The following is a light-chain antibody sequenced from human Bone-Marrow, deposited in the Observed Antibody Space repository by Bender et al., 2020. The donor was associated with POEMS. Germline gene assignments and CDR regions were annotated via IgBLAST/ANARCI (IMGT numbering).Light chain of an antibody. Sequence: QSALTQPASVSGSPGQSITISCTGTSSDVGSYNLVSWYQQLPDKAPKLMIYDVSKRPSGVSSRFSGSKSGNTASLTISGLQAGDEADYYCSSYAGSYIYVFGTGTKVAVL. J-gene: IGLJ1*01. CDR3: SSYAGSYIYV. V-gene: IGLV2-23*02. CDR2: DVS. CDR1: SSDVGSYNL.